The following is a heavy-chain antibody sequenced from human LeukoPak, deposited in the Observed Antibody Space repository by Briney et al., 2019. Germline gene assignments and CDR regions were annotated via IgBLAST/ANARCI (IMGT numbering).Heavy chain of an antibody. J-gene: IGHJ4*02. CDR2: ISWNSGSI. CDR3: AKDIRDYGDYPSFNY. CDR1: GFTFDDYV. V-gene: IGHV3-9*01. Sequence: PGRSLRLSCAASGFTFDDYVMHWVRQAPGKGLEWVSGISWNSGSIGYADSVKGRFTISRDNAKNSLYLQMNSLRAEDTALYYCAKDIRDYGDYPSFNYWGQGTLVTVSS. D-gene: IGHD4-17*01.